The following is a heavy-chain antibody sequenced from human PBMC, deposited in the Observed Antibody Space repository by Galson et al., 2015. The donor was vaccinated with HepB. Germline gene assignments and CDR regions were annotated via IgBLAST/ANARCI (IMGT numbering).Heavy chain of an antibody. CDR2: IKQDGSEK. CDR1: GFTFSTYW. J-gene: IGHJ4*02. Sequence: SLRLSCAASGFTFSTYWMTWVRQAPGKGLEWVANIKQDGSEKYYVDSLKGRFTISRDNAKNSLTLQMNSLRADDTAVYYCARCIVGAIWGTYYFDYWGQGTLVTVSS. V-gene: IGHV3-7*03. CDR3: ARCIVGAIWGTYYFDY. D-gene: IGHD1-26*01.